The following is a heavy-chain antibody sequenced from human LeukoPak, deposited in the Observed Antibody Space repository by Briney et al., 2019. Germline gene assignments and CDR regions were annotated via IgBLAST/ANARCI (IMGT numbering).Heavy chain of an antibody. V-gene: IGHV4-4*07. CDR2: IYTSGNT. D-gene: IGHD3-10*01. CDR1: GXSISSYY. CDR3: ARGPSGASGHDY. Sequence: SETLSLTCTVSGXSISSYYWSWLRQPAGKGLEWIGRIYTSGNTNYNPSLKSRVTMSVDTSKNQFSLKVSSVTAADTAVYYCARGPSGASGHDYWGQGTLVTVSS. J-gene: IGHJ4*02.